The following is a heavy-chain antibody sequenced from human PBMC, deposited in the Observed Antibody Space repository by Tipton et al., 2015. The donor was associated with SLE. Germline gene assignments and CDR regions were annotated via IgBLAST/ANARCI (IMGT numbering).Heavy chain of an antibody. CDR2: VSHRGTT. V-gene: IGHV4-34*01. J-gene: IGHJ3*02. CDR1: GGTSRDYF. D-gene: IGHD3-10*01. Sequence: TLSLTCAVYGGTSRDYFWSWIRQPPGKGLEWIGEVSHRGTTNYNPSLDSRVTISLDRFNNQFTLKMTSVTAADTAVYFCAREVDTMDDSDAFDIWGQGTMVTVSS. CDR3: AREVDTMDDSDAFDI.